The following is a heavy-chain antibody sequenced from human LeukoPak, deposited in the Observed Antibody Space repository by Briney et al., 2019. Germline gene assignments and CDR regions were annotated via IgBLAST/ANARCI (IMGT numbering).Heavy chain of an antibody. Sequence: PSETLSLTCAVYGGSFSGYYWSWIRQPPGKGLEWIGEINHSGSTNYNPSLKSRVTISVDTSKNQFSLKLSSVTAADTAVYYCARRLGYRFDYWGQGTLVTVSS. CDR3: ARRLGYRFDY. D-gene: IGHD2-15*01. CDR1: GGSFSGYY. V-gene: IGHV4-34*01. J-gene: IGHJ4*02. CDR2: INHSGST.